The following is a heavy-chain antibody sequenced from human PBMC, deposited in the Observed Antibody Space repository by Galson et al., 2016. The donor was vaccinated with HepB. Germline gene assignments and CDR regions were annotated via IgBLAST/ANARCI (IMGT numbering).Heavy chain of an antibody. Sequence: SLRLSCADSGFTFDDYVMHWVRRVPGKGLEWVSGWKSSEINYADSVKGRFTISRDNTKKSLYLQMNSLRVEDTALYYCVTDPSYRSSVRAFDIWGRGTMVTVSS. CDR3: VTDPSYRSSVRAFDI. CDR1: GFTFDDYV. CDR2: WKSSEI. V-gene: IGHV3-9*01. D-gene: IGHD6-6*01. J-gene: IGHJ3*02.